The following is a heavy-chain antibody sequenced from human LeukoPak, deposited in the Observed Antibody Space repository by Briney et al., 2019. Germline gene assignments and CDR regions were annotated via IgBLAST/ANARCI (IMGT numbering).Heavy chain of an antibody. J-gene: IGHJ4*02. CDR1: GFSFTSYS. D-gene: IGHD6-25*01. V-gene: IGHV4-59*01. CDR2: NHYSGST. Sequence: GSLRLSCAASGFSFTSYSVTWVRQAPGKGLEWIGYNHYSGSTNYNPSLKSRVTMSVDTSKNHFSLRLNSVTVADTAVYYCVRGVSSGYWGQGTLVTVSS. CDR3: VRGVSSGY.